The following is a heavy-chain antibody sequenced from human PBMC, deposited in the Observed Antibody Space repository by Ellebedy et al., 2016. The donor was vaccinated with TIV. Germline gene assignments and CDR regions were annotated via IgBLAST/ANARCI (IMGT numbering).Heavy chain of an antibody. Sequence: GGSLRLSCAASGFSFGSYWMLWVRQPPGKGLEWVSRIKPDGGGITYADSVTGRFTISRDNSKNTLYLQMNSLRVDDTAIYYCACGGVPNYYYYGMDVWGQGTTVTVSS. D-gene: IGHD2-8*01. V-gene: IGHV3-74*03. CDR2: IKPDGGGI. CDR1: GFSFGSYW. CDR3: ACGGVPNYYYYGMDV. J-gene: IGHJ6*02.